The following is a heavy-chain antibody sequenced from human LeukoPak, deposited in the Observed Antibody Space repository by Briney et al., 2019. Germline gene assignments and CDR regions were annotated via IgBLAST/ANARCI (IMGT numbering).Heavy chain of an antibody. CDR1: GGSISGSY. D-gene: IGHD3-22*01. CDR2: MYNSGST. CDR3: ARSPMAYYYDSSGYPAVNWFDP. V-gene: IGHV4-59*01. J-gene: IGHJ5*02. Sequence: SETLSLTCTVSGGSISGSYWSWIRQPPGKGLEWIAYMYNSGSTNYNPSLKSRVTISIDTSKNQFSLKLSSLTAADTAIYYCARSPMAYYYDSSGYPAVNWFDPWGQGTLVTVSS.